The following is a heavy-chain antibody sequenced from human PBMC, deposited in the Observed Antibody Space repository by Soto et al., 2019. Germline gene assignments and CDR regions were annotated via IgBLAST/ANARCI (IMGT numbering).Heavy chain of an antibody. J-gene: IGHJ6*02. CDR1: GFTFDDYA. CDR3: AKGARAYGMDV. V-gene: IGHV3-9*01. CDR2: ISWNSGSI. Sequence: EVQLVESGGGLVQPGRSLRLSCAASGFTFDDYAMHWVRQAPGKGLEWVSGISWNSGSIGYADSVKGRFTISRDNAKNSLYMQMNSLSAEDTALYYCAKGARAYGMDVWGQGTTVTVSS.